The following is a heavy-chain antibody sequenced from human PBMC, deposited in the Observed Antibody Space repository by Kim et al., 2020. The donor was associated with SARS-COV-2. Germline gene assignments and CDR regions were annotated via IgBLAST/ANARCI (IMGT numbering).Heavy chain of an antibody. Sequence: SVKVSCKASGGTFSSYAISWVRQAPGQGLEWMGGIIPIFGTANYAQKFQGRVTITADESTSTAYMELSSLRSEDTAVYYCARDEVVAAVGSRRFDPWGQGTLVTVSS. CDR1: GGTFSSYA. CDR2: IIPIFGTA. V-gene: IGHV1-69*13. CDR3: ARDEVVAAVGSRRFDP. J-gene: IGHJ5*02. D-gene: IGHD2-2*01.